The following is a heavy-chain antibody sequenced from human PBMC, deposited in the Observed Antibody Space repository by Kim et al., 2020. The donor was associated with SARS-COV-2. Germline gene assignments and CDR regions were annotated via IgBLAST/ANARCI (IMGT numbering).Heavy chain of an antibody. J-gene: IGHJ4*02. CDR2: ISAYNGNT. V-gene: IGHV1-18*01. CDR1: GYTFTSYG. D-gene: IGHD2-2*01. CDR3: ARPCFNFSSTSYLVY. Sequence: ASVKVSCKASGYTFTSYGISWVRQAPGQGLEWMGWISAYNGNTNYAQKLQGRVTMTTDTSTSTAYMELRSLRSDDTAVYYCARPCFNFSSTSYLVYWGQGTLVTVSS.